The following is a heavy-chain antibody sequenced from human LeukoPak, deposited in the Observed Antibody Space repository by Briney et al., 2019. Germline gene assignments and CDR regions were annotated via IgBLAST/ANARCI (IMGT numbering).Heavy chain of an antibody. CDR2: INHSGST. CDR1: GGSFSGYY. D-gene: IGHD5-24*01. V-gene: IGHV4-34*01. CDR3: ARDPSATIAY. Sequence: SETLSLTCAVYGGSFSGYYWSWIRQPPGKGLEWIGEINHSGSTNYNPSLKSRVTISVDTSKNQFSLKLSSVTAADTAVYYCARDPSATIAYWGQGTLVTVSS. J-gene: IGHJ4*02.